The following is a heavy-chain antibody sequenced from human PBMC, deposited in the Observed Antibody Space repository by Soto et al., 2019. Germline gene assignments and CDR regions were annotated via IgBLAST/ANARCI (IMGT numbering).Heavy chain of an antibody. V-gene: IGHV4-39*01. CDR3: ARLIAAAGPPYYYYGMDV. J-gene: IGHJ6*02. CDR2: IYYSGST. D-gene: IGHD6-13*01. CDR1: GGSISSSRYY. Sequence: SETLSLTCTVSGGSISSSRYYWGWIRQPPGKGLEWIGSIYYSGSTNYNSSLKSRVTISVDTSKNQFSLKLSSVTAADTAVYYCARLIAAAGPPYYYYGMDVWGQGTTVTSP.